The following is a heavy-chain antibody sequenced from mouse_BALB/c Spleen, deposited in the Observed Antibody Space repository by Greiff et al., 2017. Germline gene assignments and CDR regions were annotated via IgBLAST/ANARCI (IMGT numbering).Heavy chain of an antibody. CDR3: ARHSSTATGSY. V-gene: IGHV5-9-3*01. D-gene: IGHD1-2*01. Sequence: EVQLQESGGGLVQPGGSLKLSCAASGFTFSSYAMSWVRQTPEKRLEWVATISSGGSYTYYPDSVKGRFTISRDNAKNTLYLQMSSLRSEDTAMYYCARHSSTATGSYWGQGTTLTVSS. J-gene: IGHJ2*01. CDR1: GFTFSSYA. CDR2: ISSGGSYT.